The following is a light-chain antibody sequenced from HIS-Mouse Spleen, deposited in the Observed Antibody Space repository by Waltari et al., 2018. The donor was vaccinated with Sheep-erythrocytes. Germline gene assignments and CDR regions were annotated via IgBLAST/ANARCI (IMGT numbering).Light chain of an antibody. V-gene: IGKV4-1*01. CDR2: WAS. CDR3: QQYYSTLLT. J-gene: IGKJ4*01. Sequence: DIVMTQSPDSLAVSLGERATINCKSSQSVLYSSNNKNYLAWYQQKPGQPPKLLIYWASTRESGFPDRFSGSGSGTDFTLTISSLQAEDVAVYYCQQYYSTLLTFGGGTK. CDR1: QSVLYSSNNKNY.